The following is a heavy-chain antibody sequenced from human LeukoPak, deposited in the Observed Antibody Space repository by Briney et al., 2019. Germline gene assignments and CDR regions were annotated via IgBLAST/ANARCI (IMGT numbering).Heavy chain of an antibody. CDR1: GYTFTSYA. D-gene: IGHD6-19*01. CDR2: INTNTGNP. CDR3: ARDTYLAVAGPYYYGMDV. Sequence: ASVKVSCKASGYTFTSYAMNWVRQAPGQGLEWMGWINTNTGNPTYAQGFTGRFVFSLDTSVSTAYLQISSLKAEDTAVYYCARDTYLAVAGPYYYGMDVWGQGTTVTVS. V-gene: IGHV7-4-1*02. J-gene: IGHJ6*02.